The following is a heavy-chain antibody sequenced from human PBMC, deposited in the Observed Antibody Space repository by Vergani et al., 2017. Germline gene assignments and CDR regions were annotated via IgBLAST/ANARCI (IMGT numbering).Heavy chain of an antibody. V-gene: IGHV1-69*04. CDR1: GGTFSSYA. Sequence: QVQLVQSGAEVKKPGASVKVSCKASGGTFSSYAISWVRQAPGQGLEWMGRIIPILGIANYAQKFQGRVTITADKSTSTAYMELRSLRSDDTAVYYCARMGRGYSGYDRGYFDYWGQGTLVTVAS. D-gene: IGHD5-12*01. J-gene: IGHJ4*02. CDR3: ARMGRGYSGYDRGYFDY. CDR2: IIPILGIA.